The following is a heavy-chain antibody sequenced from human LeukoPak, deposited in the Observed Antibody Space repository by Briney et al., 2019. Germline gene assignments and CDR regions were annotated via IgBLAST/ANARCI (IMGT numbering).Heavy chain of an antibody. CDR2: IYYSGST. CDR3: ARARIVGPIDY. Sequence: PSETLSLTCTVSGGSISSYYWSWIRQPPGKGLEWIGYIYYSGSTNYNPSLKSRVTISVDTSKNQFSLKLSSVTAADTAVYFCARARIVGPIDYWGQGTLVTVSS. D-gene: IGHD1-26*01. V-gene: IGHV4-59*01. J-gene: IGHJ4*02. CDR1: GGSISSYY.